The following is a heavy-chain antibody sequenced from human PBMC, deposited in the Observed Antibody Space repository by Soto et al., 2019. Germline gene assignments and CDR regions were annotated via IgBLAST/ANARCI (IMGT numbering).Heavy chain of an antibody. CDR3: AKQNPPARGSYKYYYYHYGMDV. J-gene: IGHJ6*02. D-gene: IGHD2-15*01. Sequence: PGESLKISCKGSGYSFTSYWIGWVRQMPGNGLEWMGIIYPGDSDTRYSPSFQGQVTISADKSISTAYLQWSSLKASDTAMYYCAKQNPPARGSYKYYYYHYGMDVWGQGTTVTVSS. CDR1: GYSFTSYW. CDR2: IYPGDSDT. V-gene: IGHV5-51*01.